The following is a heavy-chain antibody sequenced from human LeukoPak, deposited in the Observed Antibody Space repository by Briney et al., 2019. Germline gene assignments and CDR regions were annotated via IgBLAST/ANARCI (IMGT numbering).Heavy chain of an antibody. Sequence: SETLSLTCAVYGGSFSGYYWSWIRQPPGKGLEWIGEINHSGSTNYNPSLKSRVTISVDTSENQFSLKLSSVTAADTAVFYCARHYYYDSSGYYNGMDVWGQGTTVTVSS. CDR1: GGSFSGYY. CDR2: INHSGST. D-gene: IGHD3-22*01. J-gene: IGHJ6*02. V-gene: IGHV4-34*01. CDR3: ARHYYYDSSGYYNGMDV.